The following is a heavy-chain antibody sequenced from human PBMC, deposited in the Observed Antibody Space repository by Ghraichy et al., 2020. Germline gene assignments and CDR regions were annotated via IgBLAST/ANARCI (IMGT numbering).Heavy chain of an antibody. CDR1: GFTFSSYG. D-gene: IGHD3-22*01. J-gene: IGHJ4*02. Sequence: GGSLRLSCAASGFTFSSYGMHWVRQAPGKGLEWVAFIRYDGSNKYYADSVKGRFTISRDNSKNTLYLQMNSLRAEDTAVYYCAKSRTYYYDSSGYYCLDYWGQGTLVTVSS. CDR3: AKSRTYYYDSSGYYCLDY. V-gene: IGHV3-30*02. CDR2: IRYDGSNK.